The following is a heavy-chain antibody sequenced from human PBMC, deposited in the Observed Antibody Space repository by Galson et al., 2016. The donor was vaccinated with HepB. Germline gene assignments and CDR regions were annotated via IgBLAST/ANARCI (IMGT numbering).Heavy chain of an antibody. V-gene: IGHV3-7*04. CDR2: IKEDGSEK. J-gene: IGHJ4*02. D-gene: IGHD3-16*01. Sequence: SLRLSCAGSGFTPSRYWMSWVRQAPGKGLEWVANIKEDGSEKKYVDSVKGRFSISSDNAKNSVYPQMNSLRAEDTDVNYCTWDSAGFGGVMEWGQGTLVTISS. CDR1: GFTPSRYW. CDR3: TWDSAGFGGVME.